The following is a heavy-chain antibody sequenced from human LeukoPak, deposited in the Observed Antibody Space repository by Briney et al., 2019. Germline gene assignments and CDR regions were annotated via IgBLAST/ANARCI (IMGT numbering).Heavy chain of an antibody. V-gene: IGHV3-9*01. CDR1: GFTFDDYA. CDR3: VKAPYSGSYYPYFDY. D-gene: IGHD1-26*01. J-gene: IGHJ4*02. Sequence: GGSLRLSCAASGFTFDDYAMHWVRQAPGKGLEWVSGISWNSGSIVYADSVKGRFTISRDNAKNSLFLQMNSLRAEDTALYYCVKAPYSGSYYPYFDYWGQGTLVTVSS. CDR2: ISWNSGSI.